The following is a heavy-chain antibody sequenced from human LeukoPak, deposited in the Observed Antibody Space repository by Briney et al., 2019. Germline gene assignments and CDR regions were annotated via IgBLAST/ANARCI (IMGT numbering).Heavy chain of an antibody. Sequence: ASVNVSCTASVYTFTSYYMHWVRQAPGPGVEWRGWIDPNSGGTNYARRFPGRVTMSRDKSITTAFMALSSLRSDDTAVYYCASGAAAGRFYYFDLGGQGTLVTVS. CDR2: IDPNSGGT. V-gene: IGHV1-2*02. CDR1: VYTFTSYY. D-gene: IGHD6-13*01. J-gene: IGHJ4*02. CDR3: ASGAAAGRFYYFDL.